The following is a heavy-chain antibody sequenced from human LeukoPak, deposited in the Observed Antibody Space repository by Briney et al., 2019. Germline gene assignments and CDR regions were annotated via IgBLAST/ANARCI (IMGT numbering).Heavy chain of an antibody. Sequence: SETLSLTCNVSGVSISSSSYYWGWIRQPPGKGLEWIGSIYSSGSTYYNSSLKSRVTISIDTSKNQVSLKMSSVTAADTAVYYCAKSGGSGLIDYWGQGTLVTVSS. CDR2: IYSSGST. V-gene: IGHV4-39*01. J-gene: IGHJ4*01. D-gene: IGHD5-12*01. CDR3: AKSGGSGLIDY. CDR1: GVSISSSSYY.